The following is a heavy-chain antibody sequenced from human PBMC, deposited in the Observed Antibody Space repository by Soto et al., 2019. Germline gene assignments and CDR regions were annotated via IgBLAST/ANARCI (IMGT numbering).Heavy chain of an antibody. Sequence: EVQLVESGGGLVQPGGSLRLSCAASGFTFSDHYMEWVRQAPGKGLEWVGRIRNKANSYTTEYGASVKGRITISRDDSKNSLSLQMNSLKTEDTAVYYCASAWIGELKYFDYWGQGTLVTVSS. CDR2: IRNKANSYTT. V-gene: IGHV3-72*01. J-gene: IGHJ4*02. CDR1: GFTFSDHY. D-gene: IGHD3-10*01. CDR3: ASAWIGELKYFDY.